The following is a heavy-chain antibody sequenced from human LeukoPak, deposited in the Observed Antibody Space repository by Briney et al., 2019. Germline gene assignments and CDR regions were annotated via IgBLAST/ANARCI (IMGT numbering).Heavy chain of an antibody. CDR1: GFTFSDSY. CDR2: ISGSGHDT. V-gene: IGHV3-11*04. CDR3: AKSARVYDH. D-gene: IGHD5/OR15-5a*01. J-gene: IGHJ4*02. Sequence: GGSLRLSCEASGFTFSDSYMSWVSQAPGKGLEWLTYISGSGHDTSYADSVKGRYTVSRDNAKNSLFLQMNSLRAEDTAVYYCAKSARVYDHWGQGTLVTVSS.